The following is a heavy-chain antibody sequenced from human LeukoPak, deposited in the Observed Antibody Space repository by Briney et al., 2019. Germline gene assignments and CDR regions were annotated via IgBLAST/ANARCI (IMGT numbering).Heavy chain of an antibody. D-gene: IGHD5-24*01. Sequence: GDSLRLSCVASGFTFNICPMTWVRQSPEKGPEWVSYISSSGSTIYYADSVKGRFTISRDNAKNSLYLQMNSLRAEDTAVYYCATADGYNFDYWGQGTLVTVSS. V-gene: IGHV3-48*04. CDR2: ISSSGSTI. J-gene: IGHJ4*02. CDR3: ATADGYNFDY. CDR1: GFTFNICP.